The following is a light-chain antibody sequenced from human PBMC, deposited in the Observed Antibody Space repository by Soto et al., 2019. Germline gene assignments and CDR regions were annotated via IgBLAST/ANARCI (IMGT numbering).Light chain of an antibody. CDR3: SSYTSISLRV. V-gene: IGLV2-14*01. CDR1: SSDVGGYNY. CDR2: DVS. Sequence: QSVLTQPASVSGSPGQSITISCTGTSSDVGGYNYVSWYQQHPGKAPKLMIYDVSNRPSGVSNRFSGSKSGNTASLTISWFQAEDEADYCCSSYTSISLRVFGTGTKVTVL. J-gene: IGLJ1*01.